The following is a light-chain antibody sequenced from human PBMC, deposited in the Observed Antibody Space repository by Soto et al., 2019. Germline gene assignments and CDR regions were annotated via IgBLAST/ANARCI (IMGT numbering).Light chain of an antibody. CDR1: QSVSNNY. Sequence: EIVLTQSPGTLSLSAGERATLSCGASQSVSNNYLAWYQQKPGQAPRLLIHDVSDRATGIPARFSGSGSGTDFTLTISRLEPEDFAVYYCQQYDTSPRTFGQGTKVDIK. V-gene: IGKV3-20*01. J-gene: IGKJ1*01. CDR3: QQYDTSPRT. CDR2: DVS.